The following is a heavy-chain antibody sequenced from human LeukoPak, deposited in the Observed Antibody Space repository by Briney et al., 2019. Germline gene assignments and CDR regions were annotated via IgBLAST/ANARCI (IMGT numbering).Heavy chain of an antibody. CDR2: ISGSGGST. V-gene: IGHV3-23*01. J-gene: IGHJ4*02. Sequence: HAGGSLRLSCAASGFTFSSYAMSWVRQAPGKGLEWVSAISGSGGSTYYADSVKGRFTISRDNSKNTLYLQMNSLRAEDTAVYYCAKLDSYDFLGTFEYWGQGTLVTVSS. CDR1: GFTFSSYA. D-gene: IGHD5-18*01. CDR3: AKLDSYDFLGTFEY.